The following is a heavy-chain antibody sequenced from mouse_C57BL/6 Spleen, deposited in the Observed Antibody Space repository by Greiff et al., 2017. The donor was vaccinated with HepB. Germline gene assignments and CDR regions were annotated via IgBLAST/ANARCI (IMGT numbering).Heavy chain of an antibody. Sequence: QVQLQQPGTELVKPGASVKLSCKASGYTFTSYWMHWVKQRPGQGLEWIGNINPSNGGTNYNEKFKSKATLTVDKSSSTAYMQLSSLTSEDSAVYYCAREDSNDVDWYFDVWGTGTTVTVSS. CDR3: AREDSNDVDWYFDV. V-gene: IGHV1-53*01. CDR1: GYTFTSYW. CDR2: INPSNGGT. D-gene: IGHD2-12*01. J-gene: IGHJ1*03.